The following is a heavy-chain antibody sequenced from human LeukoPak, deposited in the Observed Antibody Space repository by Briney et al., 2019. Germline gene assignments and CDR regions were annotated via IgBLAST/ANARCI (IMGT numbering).Heavy chain of an antibody. J-gene: IGHJ4*02. D-gene: IGHD3-16*01. CDR3: ATLDTKMEVGLD. CDR2: INHSGST. Sequence: PSETLSLTCAVYGGSFSGYYWSWIRQPPGKGLEWIGEINHSGSTNYNPSLNSRVTISVDTSKNVFSLDLTSVTAADTAVYYCATLDTKMEVGLDWGQGTLVTVSS. CDR1: GGSFSGYY. V-gene: IGHV4-34*01.